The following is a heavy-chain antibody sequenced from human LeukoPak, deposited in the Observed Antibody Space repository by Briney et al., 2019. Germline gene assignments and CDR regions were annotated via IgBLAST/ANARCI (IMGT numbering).Heavy chain of an antibody. D-gene: IGHD6-13*01. CDR1: GFTFSNYN. Sequence: GGSLRLSCAASGFTFSNYNMNWVRQARGKGLECVSYITLSSTTIYYAVSVKGRFTISRDNAKNSLYLQMNSLRAEDTAVYYCAREPTYSSSWYTSCDYWGQGTLVTVSS. V-gene: IGHV3-48*01. CDR3: AREPTYSSSWYTSCDY. J-gene: IGHJ4*02. CDR2: ITLSSTTI.